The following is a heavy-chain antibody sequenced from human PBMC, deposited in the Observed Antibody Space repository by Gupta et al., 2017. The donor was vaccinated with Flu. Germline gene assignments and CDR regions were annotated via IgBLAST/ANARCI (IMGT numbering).Heavy chain of an antibody. CDR2: IAYDGSTK. CDR3: AKDKYSSTWGDSSSLDF. CDR1: GVTFSQSG. Sequence: QVQLVESGGGVVKPGRFLGPSCAASGVTFSQSGMNWVRQARGKGLAWVAIIAYDGSTKYYIDSVEGRFTISRDNPKNTLFLQMDSLRPEDTAVYFGAKDKYSSTWGDSSSLDFWGRGTLVTVSS. D-gene: IGHD6-13*01. V-gene: IGHV3-30*18. J-gene: IGHJ2*01.